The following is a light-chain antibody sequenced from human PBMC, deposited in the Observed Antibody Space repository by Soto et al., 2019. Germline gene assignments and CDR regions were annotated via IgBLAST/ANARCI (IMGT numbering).Light chain of an antibody. CDR3: QQYNDWPPHLT. J-gene: IGKJ4*01. Sequence: EIVMTQSPATLSVSPGERATVSCRASQGVSIKLAWYQQKPGQAPRLLIYAATTRATDITARFSGGRSRTAVSHTISSPHPADTALYSWQQYNDWPPHLTFGGGTTVEIK. V-gene: IGKV3-15*01. CDR2: AAT. CDR1: QGVSIK.